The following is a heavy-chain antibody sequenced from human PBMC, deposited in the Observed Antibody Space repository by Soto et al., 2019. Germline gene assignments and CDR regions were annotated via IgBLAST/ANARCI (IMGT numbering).Heavy chain of an antibody. CDR3: ARDLPGSLHGDYFDL. D-gene: IGHD4-17*01. CDR1: GGTFSSYT. Sequence: QVQLVQSGAEVKKPGSSVKVSCKASGGTFSSYTISWVRQAPGQGLEWMGRIIPILGIANYAQKFQGRVTITADKSTSTAYMELSSLRSEDTAVYYCARDLPGSLHGDYFDLWGRGTLVTVSS. CDR2: IIPILGIA. V-gene: IGHV1-69*08. J-gene: IGHJ2*01.